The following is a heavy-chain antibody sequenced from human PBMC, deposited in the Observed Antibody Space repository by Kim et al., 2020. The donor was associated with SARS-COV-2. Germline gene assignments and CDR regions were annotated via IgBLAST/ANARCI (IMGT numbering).Heavy chain of an antibody. CDR3: ARAKSLIVVVPAAKRELYGMDV. CDR1: GFTFSDYY. CDR2: ISSSSSYT. D-gene: IGHD2-2*01. V-gene: IGHV3-11*06. Sequence: GGSLRLSCAASGFTFSDYYMSWIRQTPGKGLEWVSYISSSSSYTNYADSVKGRFTISRDNAKNSLYLQMNSLRVEDTAVYYCARAKSLIVVVPAAKRELYGMDVWGQGTTVTVSS. J-gene: IGHJ6*02.